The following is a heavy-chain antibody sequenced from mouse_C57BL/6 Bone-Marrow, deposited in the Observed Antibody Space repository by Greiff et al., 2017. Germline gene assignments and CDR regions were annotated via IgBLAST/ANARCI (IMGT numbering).Heavy chain of an antibody. CDR2: IYPGGGYT. Sequence: VQGVESGAELVRPGTSVKKSCKASGYTFTNSWHGCAKQRPGHGREGSGDIYPGGGYTNDNEKFKGKATLTADKSSSTAYMQFSSLTSEDSAIYYCARGDYDYDYYARVYWGQGTSGTVSS. CDR3: ARGDYDYDYYARVY. J-gene: IGHJ4*01. D-gene: IGHD2-4*01. V-gene: IGHV1-63*01. CDR1: GYTFTNSW.